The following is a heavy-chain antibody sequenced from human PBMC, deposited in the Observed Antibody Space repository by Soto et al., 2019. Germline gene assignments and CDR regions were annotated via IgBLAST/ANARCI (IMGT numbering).Heavy chain of an antibody. D-gene: IGHD7-27*01. J-gene: IGHJ4*02. Sequence: QVHVVQSGAEVKKPGSSVKVTCKAFGGTFNSFGINWVRQAPGQGLEWMGGIIPVFGTTKYAQKFRDRVTLVADASTSTSYMELSSLTSDDTSVYYCAIKVWGRGGYYLDTWGQGTLVTVST. V-gene: IGHV1-69*01. CDR3: AIKVWGRGGYYLDT. CDR2: IIPVFGTT. CDR1: GGTFNSFG.